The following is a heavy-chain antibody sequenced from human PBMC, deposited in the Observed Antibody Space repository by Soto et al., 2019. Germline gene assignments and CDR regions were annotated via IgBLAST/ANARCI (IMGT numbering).Heavy chain of an antibody. J-gene: IGHJ4*02. V-gene: IGHV4-59*08. CDR2: IYYGGSA. Sequence: QVQLQQSGPGLVEPSETLSLTCTVSGGSISTYYWSWIRQPPGKGLEWIGYIYYGGSANYNPSLESRVTISLDRYKKQFSLRLNSVTAADTAVYYCSSGGHCTDGVCSALDYWGQGTLVTVSS. CDR3: SSGGHCTDGVCSALDY. D-gene: IGHD2-8*01. CDR1: GGSISTYY.